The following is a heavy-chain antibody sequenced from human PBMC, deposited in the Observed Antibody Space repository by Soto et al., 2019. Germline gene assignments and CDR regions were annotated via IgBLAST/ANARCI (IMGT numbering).Heavy chain of an antibody. CDR2: IYYSGST. Sequence: PSETLSLTCTVSGGSISSSSYYWGWIRQPPGKGLEWIGSIYYSGSTYYNPSLKSRVTISVDTSKNQFSLKLSSVTAADTAVYYCARLTVQDGYYYYGMDVWGQGNTVT. V-gene: IGHV4-39*01. CDR3: ARLTVQDGYYYYGMDV. CDR1: GGSISSSSYY. J-gene: IGHJ6*02. D-gene: IGHD4-4*01.